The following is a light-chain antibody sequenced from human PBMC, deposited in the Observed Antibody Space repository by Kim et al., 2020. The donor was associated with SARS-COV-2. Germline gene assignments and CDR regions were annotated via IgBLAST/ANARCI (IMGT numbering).Light chain of an antibody. CDR3: QHSFSTPVT. CDR1: QSISSY. Sequence: DIQMTQSPSSLSASVGDRVTITCRASQSISSYLNWYQQKPGEPPKLLIYKAYSLQSGVPSRFSGSGSGTDFTLTISSLQPEDFATYYCQHSFSTPVTFVQGTRLEIK. J-gene: IGKJ5*01. V-gene: IGKV1-39*01. CDR2: KAY.